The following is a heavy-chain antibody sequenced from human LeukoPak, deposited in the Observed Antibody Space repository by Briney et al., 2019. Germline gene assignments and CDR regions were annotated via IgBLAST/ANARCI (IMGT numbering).Heavy chain of an antibody. CDR3: ARDSSGRVAAAD. D-gene: IGHD6-13*01. CDR1: GYTFTGYY. J-gene: IGHJ4*02. V-gene: IGHV1-2*02. CDR2: INPSSGGS. Sequence: ASVKVSCKASGYTFTGYYIHWVRQAPGQGLEWLGWINPSSGGSDYAQKFQGRVTMTRDTSISTAYMELSGLRSDDTAVIYCARDSSGRVAAADWGQGTLVTVSS.